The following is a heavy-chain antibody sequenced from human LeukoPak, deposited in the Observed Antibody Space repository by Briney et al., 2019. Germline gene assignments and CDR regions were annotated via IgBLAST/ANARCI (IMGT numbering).Heavy chain of an antibody. CDR3: ARPYYYGSGGEFDY. CDR2: INAGNGNT. Sequence: ASVKVSCKASGYTFTSYGISWVRQAPGQGLEWMGWINAGNGNTKYSQKFQGRVTITRDTSASTAYMELSSLRSEDTAVYYCARPYYYGSGGEFDYWGQGTLVTVSS. J-gene: IGHJ4*02. CDR1: GYTFTSYG. V-gene: IGHV1-3*01. D-gene: IGHD3-10*01.